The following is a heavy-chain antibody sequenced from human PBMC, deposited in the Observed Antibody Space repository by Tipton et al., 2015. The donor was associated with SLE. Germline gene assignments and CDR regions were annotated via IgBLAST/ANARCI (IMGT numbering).Heavy chain of an antibody. D-gene: IGHD3-16*01. CDR3: ARQGDRRVWYYYMDV. J-gene: IGHJ6*03. Sequence: SLRLSCAASGFTFSTYGMHWVRQAPGKGLEWMAVIWYDGRRTYYADSVKGRFTVSRDNSKNTLYLQMNTLRAEDSAIYYCARQGDRRVWYYYMDVWGKGTTVTVSS. CDR2: IWYDGRRT. CDR1: GFTFSTYG. V-gene: IGHV3-33*01.